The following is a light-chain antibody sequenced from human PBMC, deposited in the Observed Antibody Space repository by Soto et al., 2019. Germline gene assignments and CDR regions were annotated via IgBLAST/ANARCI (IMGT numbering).Light chain of an antibody. CDR2: EVS. CDR3: SSYTSSSTPSV. J-gene: IGLJ1*01. CDR1: SSDVGGYNY. Sequence: QSALTQPASVSGSPGQSITISCTGTSSDVGGYNYVSWYQQHPGKAPKLMIYEVSNRPSGVSNRFSGSKSGNTASLTISGLQADEEADYYCSSYTSSSTPSVFGTGTKLTVL. V-gene: IGLV2-14*01.